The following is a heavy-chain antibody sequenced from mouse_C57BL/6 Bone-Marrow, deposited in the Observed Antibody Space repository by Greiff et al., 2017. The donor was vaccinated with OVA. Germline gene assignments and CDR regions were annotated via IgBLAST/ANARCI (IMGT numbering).Heavy chain of an antibody. V-gene: IGHV1-62-2*01. D-gene: IGHD1-1*01. CDR2: FYPGSGSI. J-gene: IGHJ1*03. CDR1: GYTFTEYT. CDR3: ARDGGGVYFGSRRGYCDV. Sequence: VQLQQSGAELVKPGASVKLSCKASGYTFTEYTIHWVKQRSGQGLEWIGWFYPGSGSIKYNEKFKDKATLTADKSSSTVYMELSRLTSADSAVCFWARDGGGVYFGSRRGYCDVWGTGTTVTVSS.